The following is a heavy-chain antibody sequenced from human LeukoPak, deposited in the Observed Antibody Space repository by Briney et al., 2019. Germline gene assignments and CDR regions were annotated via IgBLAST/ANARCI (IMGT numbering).Heavy chain of an antibody. J-gene: IGHJ3*02. V-gene: IGHV1-2*02. CDR1: GYTFTGYY. CDR3: ARDEAVAGTGGGAFDI. Sequence: ASVTVSCKASGYTFTGYYMHWVRQAPGQGLEWMGWINPNSGGTNYAQKFQGRVTMTRDTSISTAYMELSRLRSDDTAVYYCARDEAVAGTGGGAFDIWGQGTMVTVSS. CDR2: INPNSGGT. D-gene: IGHD6-19*01.